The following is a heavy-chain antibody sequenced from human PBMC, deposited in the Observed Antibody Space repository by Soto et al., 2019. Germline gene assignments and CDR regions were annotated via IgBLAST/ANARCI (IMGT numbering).Heavy chain of an antibody. CDR3: ARAFAGFGAYWYFDL. V-gene: IGHV4-59*01. D-gene: IGHD3-16*01. Sequence: TLSLTCTVSGGSITDYYWSWIRQPPGKALEWIGYGYHSVSIHYNPSLKTRVTISVDTSENQFSLRLSSVTAADTAVYYCARAFAGFGAYWYFDLWGRGTLVTVSS. CDR2: GYHSVSI. CDR1: GGSITDYY. J-gene: IGHJ2*01.